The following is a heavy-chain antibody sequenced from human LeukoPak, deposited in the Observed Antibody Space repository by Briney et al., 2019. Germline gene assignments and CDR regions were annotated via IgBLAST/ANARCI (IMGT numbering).Heavy chain of an antibody. Sequence: ASVKVSCKASGYAFTSVGITRVRRAPGQGLEWMGWISPYNGNTRYAQKFQGRVAMTTDTSTTTAYMELRGLRFNDTAVYYCARAGSGSGWYFDYWGQGTLVTVSS. V-gene: IGHV1-18*01. J-gene: IGHJ4*02. CDR1: GYAFTSVG. CDR3: ARAGSGSGWYFDY. CDR2: ISPYNGNT. D-gene: IGHD6-19*01.